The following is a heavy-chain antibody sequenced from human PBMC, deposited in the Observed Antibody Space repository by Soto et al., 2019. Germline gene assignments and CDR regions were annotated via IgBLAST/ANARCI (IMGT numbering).Heavy chain of an antibody. Sequence: GGSLRLSCSASGFTFSMFSMHWVRQAPGKGLEYVSGISSNGDSTYYADSVKGRFTISRDNSKNTLYLQMSRLRAVDTAVYYCVHPRSTVQIPPTWGQGTLVTVSS. D-gene: IGHD4-17*01. J-gene: IGHJ5*02. CDR3: VHPRSTVQIPPT. CDR1: GFTFSMFS. CDR2: ISSNGDST. V-gene: IGHV3-64D*06.